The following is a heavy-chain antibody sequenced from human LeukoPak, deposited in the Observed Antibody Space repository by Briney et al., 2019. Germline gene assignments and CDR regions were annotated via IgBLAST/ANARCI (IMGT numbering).Heavy chain of an antibody. D-gene: IGHD3-3*01. J-gene: IGHJ5*02. CDR1: GGSISSSGYY. CDR2: IYYSGST. CDR3: ASTYYDFWSGYHGVNWFDP. V-gene: IGHV4-39*07. Sequence: SETLSLTCTVSGGSISSSGYYWGWIRQPPGKGLEWIGSIYYSGSTYYNPSLKSRVTISVDTSKNQFSLKLSSVTAADTAVYYCASTYYDFWSGYHGVNWFDPWGQGTLVTVSS.